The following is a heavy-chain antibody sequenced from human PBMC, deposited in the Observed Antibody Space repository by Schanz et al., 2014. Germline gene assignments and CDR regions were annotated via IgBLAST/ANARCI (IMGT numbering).Heavy chain of an antibody. Sequence: VLLVESGGGVVQPGGSLRLSCAASGFTFSSYSMHWIRQAPGKGLEWVSYIPVGNNYIYYADSVKGRFTISRDNPKNSLYLQMNSLRVEDTAVYYCAREDMLRGIRAFDIWGQGTMVTVSS. CDR3: AREDMLRGIRAFDI. CDR2: IPVGNNYI. CDR1: GFTFSSYS. V-gene: IGHV3-21*02. J-gene: IGHJ3*02. D-gene: IGHD3-10*01.